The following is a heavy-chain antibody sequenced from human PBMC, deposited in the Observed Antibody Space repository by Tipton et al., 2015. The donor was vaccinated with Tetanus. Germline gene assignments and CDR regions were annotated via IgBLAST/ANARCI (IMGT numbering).Heavy chain of an antibody. CDR2: TIDDAGEK. V-gene: IGHV3-30*03. CDR3: ARGSSPISKVIIIPNYFDS. J-gene: IGHJ4*02. CDR1: GFSFSQYG. D-gene: IGHD3-10*01. Sequence: SLRLSCATSGFSFSQYGMHWVRQAPGKGLEWVAVTIDDAGEKYYAESVKGRVSVSRDNSRSTLYLQMDSLRSEDTAVYYCARGSSPISKVIIIPNYFDSWGRGTLVTVSS.